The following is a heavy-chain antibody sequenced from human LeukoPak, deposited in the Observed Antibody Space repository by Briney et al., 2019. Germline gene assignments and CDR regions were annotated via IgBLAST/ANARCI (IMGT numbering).Heavy chain of an antibody. D-gene: IGHD3/OR15-3a*01. CDR2: IYYSGNT. Sequence: SETLSLTCTVSGVSISSSNSYWGWIHQPPGKGLEWIGSIYYSGNTYYNASLKSQVSISIDTSKNQFSLRLTSVTAADTAVYYCARQTGSGLFILPGGRGTLVTVSS. CDR3: ARQTGSGLFILP. CDR1: GVSISSSNSY. V-gene: IGHV4-39*01. J-gene: IGHJ4*02.